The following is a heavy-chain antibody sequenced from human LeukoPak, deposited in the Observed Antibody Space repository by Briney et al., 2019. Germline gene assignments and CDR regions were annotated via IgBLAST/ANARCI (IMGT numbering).Heavy chain of an antibody. CDR3: ARLYSYRASVVFYYFDY. CDR1: GVSISSSGYY. D-gene: IGHD5-18*01. J-gene: IGHJ4*02. Sequence: SETLSLTCTVSGVSISSSGYYWGWIRQPPGKGLEWIGSIYYSGSTYYNPSLKSRVTISVDTSKNQFSLKLSAVTAADTAVYYCARLYSYRASVVFYYFDYWGQGTLVTVSS. CDR2: IYYSGST. V-gene: IGHV4-39*01.